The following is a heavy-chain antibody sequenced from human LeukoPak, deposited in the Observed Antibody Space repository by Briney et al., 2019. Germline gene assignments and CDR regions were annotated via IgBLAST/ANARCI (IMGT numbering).Heavy chain of an antibody. CDR2: INHSGST. CDR3: ARGLRGIRVLLNL. Sequence: SETLSLTCAVYGGSFSGYYWSWIRQPPGKGLEWIGEINHSGSTNYNPSLKSRVTISVDTSKNQFSLKLSSVTAADTAVYYCARGLRGIRVLLNLWGQGTLVTVSS. V-gene: IGHV4-34*01. D-gene: IGHD3-10*01. CDR1: GGSFSGYY. J-gene: IGHJ5*02.